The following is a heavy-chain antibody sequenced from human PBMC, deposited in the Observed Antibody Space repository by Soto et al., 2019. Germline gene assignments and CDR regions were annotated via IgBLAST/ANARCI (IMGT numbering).Heavy chain of an antibody. CDR3: AKDSQSVLVSAARVYGMDV. CDR1: GFTFSVYG. Sequence: EVQLVESGGGLVQAGGSLRLSCAASGFTFSVYGMHWVRQAPGESLEWVSVIGTSGHAFYADSVKGRFTITREDAKNTLYLQMNSLRAEDTAVYYCAKDSQSVLVSAARVYGMDVWGQGTTVTVSS. D-gene: IGHD2-2*01. V-gene: IGHV3-13*01. J-gene: IGHJ6*02. CDR2: IGTSGHA.